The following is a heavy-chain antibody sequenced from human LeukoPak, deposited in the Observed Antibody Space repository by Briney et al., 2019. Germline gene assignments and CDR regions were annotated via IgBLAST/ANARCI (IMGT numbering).Heavy chain of an antibody. D-gene: IGHD2-15*01. CDR1: GYSFTSYG. CDR2: ISAYNGNT. Sequence: GASVKVSCKASGYSFTSYGISWVRQAPGQGLERMGWISAYNGNTNYAQRLQGRVTMTTDTSTSTAYMELRSLTSDDTAVYYCARVPSGGPFDYWGQGTLVTVSS. CDR3: ARVPSGGPFDY. V-gene: IGHV1-18*01. J-gene: IGHJ4*02.